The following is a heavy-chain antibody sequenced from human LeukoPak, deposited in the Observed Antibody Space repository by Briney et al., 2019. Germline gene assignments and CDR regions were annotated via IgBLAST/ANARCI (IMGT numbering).Heavy chain of an antibody. Sequence: PEGSLRLSCAASGFTLNSYAMSWVRQAPGKGLEWVSSISSSGGSTYYVDSVKGRFTISRDNSKNTLYLQMNSLRAEDTAVYYCAESPMTRVTTGGFDFWGQGTLVTVSS. CDR2: ISSSGGST. D-gene: IGHD4-17*01. CDR3: AESPMTRVTTGGFDF. CDR1: GFTLNSYA. J-gene: IGHJ4*02. V-gene: IGHV3-23*01.